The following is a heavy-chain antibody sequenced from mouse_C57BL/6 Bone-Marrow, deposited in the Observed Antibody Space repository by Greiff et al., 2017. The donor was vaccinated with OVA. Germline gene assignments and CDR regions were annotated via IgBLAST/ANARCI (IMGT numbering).Heavy chain of an antibody. D-gene: IGHD2-1*01. Sequence: VQLHQSGADLARPGASVKMSCKASGYTFTSYTMHWVKQRPGQGLEWIGYINPSSGYTKYNQKFKDKATLTADKSSSTAYMQLSSLTSEDSAVYYCAREDGNWFAYWGQGTLVTVSA. V-gene: IGHV1-4*01. CDR1: GYTFTSYT. J-gene: IGHJ3*01. CDR2: INPSSGYT. CDR3: AREDGNWFAY.